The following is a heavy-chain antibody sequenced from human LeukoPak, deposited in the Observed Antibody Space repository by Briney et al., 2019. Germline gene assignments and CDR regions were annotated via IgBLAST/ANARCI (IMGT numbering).Heavy chain of an antibody. J-gene: IGHJ5*02. Sequence: GASVKVSCKVSGYTLTELSMHWVRQAPGKGLEWMGGFDPEDGETIYAQKFQGRVITTEDTSTDTAYMELSSLRSEDTAVYYCATTKTARWFDPWGQGTLVTVSS. CDR1: GYTLTELS. CDR3: ATTKTARWFDP. CDR2: FDPEDGET. V-gene: IGHV1-24*01.